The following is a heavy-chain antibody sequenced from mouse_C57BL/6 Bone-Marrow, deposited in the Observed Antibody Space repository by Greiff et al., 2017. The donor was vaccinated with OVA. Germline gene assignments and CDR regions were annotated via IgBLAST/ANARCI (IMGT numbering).Heavy chain of an antibody. Sequence: QVQLKQPGAELVKPGASVKVSCKASGYTFTSYWMHWVKQRPGQGLEWIGRIHPSDSDTNYNQKFKGKATLTVDKSSSTAYMQLSSLTSEDSAVYYCAIWWLRRYFDVWGTGTTVTVSS. CDR2: IHPSDSDT. J-gene: IGHJ1*03. CDR3: AIWWLRRYFDV. CDR1: GYTFTSYW. D-gene: IGHD2-2*01. V-gene: IGHV1-74*01.